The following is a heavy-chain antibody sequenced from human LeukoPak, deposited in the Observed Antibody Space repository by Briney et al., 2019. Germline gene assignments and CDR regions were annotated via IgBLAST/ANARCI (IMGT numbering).Heavy chain of an antibody. CDR3: ASDTSPTSTVTTSYFDY. J-gene: IGHJ4*02. CDR1: GGSISSSNFY. D-gene: IGHD4-17*01. CDR2: IYYSGST. V-gene: IGHV4-39*07. Sequence: SETLSLTCTVSGGSISSSNFYWGWIRQPRGKGLEWIGSIYYSGSTYYNPSLKSRVTISVDTSKNQFSLKLSSVTAADTAVYYCASDTSPTSTVTTSYFDYWGQGTLVTVSS.